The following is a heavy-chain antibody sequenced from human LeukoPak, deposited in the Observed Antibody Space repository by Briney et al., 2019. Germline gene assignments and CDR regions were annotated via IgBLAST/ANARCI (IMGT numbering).Heavy chain of an antibody. CDR2: ISSSSSYI. CDR1: GFTFSSDS. CDR3: ARGVRGSLDY. D-gene: IGHD3-10*01. Sequence: PGGSLRLSCAASGFTFSSDSMNWVRRAPGGGLGGGLSISSSSSYIYYADSVRGRFTISRHSAKNSLYQQMNSPRAEDAAVYYCARGVRGSLDYWGQGTLVTVSS. J-gene: IGHJ4*02. V-gene: IGHV3-21*01.